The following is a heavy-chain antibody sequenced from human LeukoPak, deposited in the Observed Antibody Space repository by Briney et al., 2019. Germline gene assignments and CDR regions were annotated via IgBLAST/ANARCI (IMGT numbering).Heavy chain of an antibody. CDR3: ARDSTYYYDSGSSGPHYFDN. CDR1: GITLSSYA. D-gene: IGHD3-10*01. Sequence: GGSLRLSCAASGITLSSYAMHWVRQAPGKGLEWVSLISSGGTDEYYADSVKGRFTISRDNSKNTLYLQLNSLRGGDTAVYYCARDSTYYYDSGSSGPHYFDNWGQGTLVTVSS. J-gene: IGHJ4*02. V-gene: IGHV3-30*01. CDR2: ISSGGTDE.